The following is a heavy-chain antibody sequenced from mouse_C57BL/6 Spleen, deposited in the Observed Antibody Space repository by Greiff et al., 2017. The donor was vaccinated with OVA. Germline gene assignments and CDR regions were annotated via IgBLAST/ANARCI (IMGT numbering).Heavy chain of an antibody. Sequence: ESGPGLVKPSQSLSLTCSVTGYSITSGYYWNWIRQFPGNKLEWMGYISYDGSNNYNPSLKNRISITRDTSKNQFFLKLNSVTTEDTATYYCARNYDYAYWYFDVWGTGTTVTVSS. J-gene: IGHJ1*03. D-gene: IGHD2-4*01. CDR1: GYSITSGYY. V-gene: IGHV3-6*01. CDR2: ISYDGSN. CDR3: ARNYDYAYWYFDV.